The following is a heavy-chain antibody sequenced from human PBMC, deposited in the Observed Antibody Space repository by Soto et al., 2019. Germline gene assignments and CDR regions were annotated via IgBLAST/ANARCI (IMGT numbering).Heavy chain of an antibody. CDR3: AKLVVGATIVDY. CDR1: GFTFSSYG. D-gene: IGHD1-26*01. J-gene: IGHJ4*02. Sequence: PGGSLRLSCAASGFTFSSYGMHWVRQAPGKGLEWVAVISYDGSNKYYADSVKGRFTISRDNSKNTLYLQMNSLRAEDTAVYYCAKLVVGATIVDYWGQGTLVTVSS. V-gene: IGHV3-30*18. CDR2: ISYDGSNK.